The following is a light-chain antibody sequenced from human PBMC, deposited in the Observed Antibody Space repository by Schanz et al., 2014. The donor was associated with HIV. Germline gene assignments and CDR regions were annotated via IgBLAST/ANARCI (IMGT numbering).Light chain of an antibody. CDR1: SSNIGRNT. Sequence: QSVLTQPPSASGTPGQRVTISCSGSSSNIGRNTVNWYQQLPGTAPKLLIYSNNQRPSGVPDRLSGSKSGTSASLAISGLQSEDEADYFCAAWDDSLSGPVFGGGTKLTVL. CDR2: SNN. CDR3: AAWDDSLSGPV. V-gene: IGLV1-44*01. J-gene: IGLJ3*02.